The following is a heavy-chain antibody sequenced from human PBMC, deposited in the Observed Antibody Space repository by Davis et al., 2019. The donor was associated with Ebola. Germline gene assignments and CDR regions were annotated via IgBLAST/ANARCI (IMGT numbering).Heavy chain of an antibody. Sequence: SETLSLTCSVSGGSVRSGSYYWSWVRQPPGKGLEWIGYIHYSGSTQYNPSLKSRVTISVDTSKNQFSLKLSSVTAADTTVYYCAGIAAAGTLTGREMVTYYYGMDVWGQGTTVTVSS. V-gene: IGHV4-61*01. CDR2: IHYSGST. J-gene: IGHJ6*02. D-gene: IGHD6-13*01. CDR1: GGSVRSGSYY. CDR3: AGIAAAGTLTGREMVTYYYGMDV.